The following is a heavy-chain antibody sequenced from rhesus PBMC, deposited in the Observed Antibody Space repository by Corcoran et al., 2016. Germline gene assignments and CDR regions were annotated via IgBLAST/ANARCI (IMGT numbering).Heavy chain of an antibody. CDR1: GFPFSSYW. J-gene: IGHJ4*01. CDR3: ARTPVGGWSFDY. CDR2: INSGGGST. Sequence: EVQLVESGGGLARPGGSLRLYCAASGFPFSSYWMHCVRPAPGKGMEWVSAINSGGGSTYYADSVKGRFTISRDNSKNTLSLQMNSLRAEDTAVYYCARTPVGGWSFDYWGQGVLVTVSS. D-gene: IGHD6S26*01. V-gene: IGHV3S42*01.